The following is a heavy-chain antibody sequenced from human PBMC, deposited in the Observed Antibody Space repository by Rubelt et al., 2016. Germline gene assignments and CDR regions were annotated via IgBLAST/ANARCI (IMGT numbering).Heavy chain of an antibody. V-gene: IGHV4-38-2*02. Sequence: QVQLQESGPGLVKPSETLSLTCTVSGYSISSGYSWGWIRQPPGKGLEWIGSMYHSGSTYDNPSLKSRVTISLATSKSRFSLKRSAVTAADTAVYYCARDHSSGWYLEGFFDYWGQGTLVTVSS. CDR1: GYSISSGYS. J-gene: IGHJ4*02. D-gene: IGHD6-19*01. CDR2: MYHSGST. CDR3: ARDHSSGWYLEGFFDY.